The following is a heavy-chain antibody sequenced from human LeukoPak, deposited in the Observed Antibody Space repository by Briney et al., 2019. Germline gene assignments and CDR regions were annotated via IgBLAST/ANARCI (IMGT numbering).Heavy chain of an antibody. J-gene: IGHJ6*03. V-gene: IGHV4-34*01. CDR1: GGSFSGYY. Sequence: PSETLSLTCAVYGGSFSGYYWSWIRQPPGKGLEWIGEINHSGSTNYTPSLKSRVTISVDTSKNQFSLKLSSVTAADTAVYYCRFLEWSSHYYYYYMDVWGKGTTVTVSS. D-gene: IGHD3-3*01. CDR3: RFLEWSSHYYYYYMDV. CDR2: INHSGST.